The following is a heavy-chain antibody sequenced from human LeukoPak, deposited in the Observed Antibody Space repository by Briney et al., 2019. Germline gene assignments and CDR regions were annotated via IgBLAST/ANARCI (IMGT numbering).Heavy chain of an antibody. CDR3: AKDRDSRGWYPGNMDV. Sequence: GGSLRLSCAASGFTFSSYGMHWVRQAPGKGLEWVAFIRYDGSNKYYADSVKGRFTISRDNSKNTLYLQMNSLRAEDTAVYYCAKDRDSRGWYPGNMDVWGKGTTVTVSS. CDR1: GFTFSSYG. V-gene: IGHV3-30*02. J-gene: IGHJ6*03. CDR2: IRYDGSNK. D-gene: IGHD6-19*01.